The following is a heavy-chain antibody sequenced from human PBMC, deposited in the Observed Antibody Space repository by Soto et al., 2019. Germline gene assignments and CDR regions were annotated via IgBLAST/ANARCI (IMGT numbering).Heavy chain of an antibody. CDR2: INAGNGNT. Sequence: QVQLVQSGAEEKKPGASVKVSCKASGYTFTSHAMHWVRQAPGQRLEWMGWINAGNGNTKYSQKFQGRVTITTDTSASTAYIELSSLRFEDPAVYYCARAGIAAAGTSWFAPWGQGTLVTVSS. D-gene: IGHD6-13*01. CDR1: GYTFTSHA. CDR3: ARAGIAAAGTSWFAP. V-gene: IGHV1-3*05. J-gene: IGHJ5*02.